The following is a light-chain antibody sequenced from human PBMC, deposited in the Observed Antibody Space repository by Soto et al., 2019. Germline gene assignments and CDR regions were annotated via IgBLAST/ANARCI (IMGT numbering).Light chain of an antibody. CDR1: SSNIGAGYD. CDR2: GNS. CDR3: QSFDSSLRGV. V-gene: IGLV1-40*01. Sequence: QSVLTQPPSVSGAPGQRVTISCTGSSSNIGAGYDVHWYQQLPGKAPKLLIYGNSYRPSGVPDRFSGSKSGTSASLAITGLQADDEADYYSQSFDSSLRGVFGTGTMVTVL. J-gene: IGLJ1*01.